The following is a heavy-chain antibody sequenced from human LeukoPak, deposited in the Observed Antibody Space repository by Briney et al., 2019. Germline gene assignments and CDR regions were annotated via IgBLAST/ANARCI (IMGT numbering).Heavy chain of an antibody. J-gene: IGHJ4*02. CDR2: IYYSRST. CDR1: GGSISSYY. Sequence: SETLSLTCTVSGGSISSYYWSWIRQPPGKGLEWIGYIYYSRSTNYNPSLKSRVTLSVDTSKNQFSLKLSSVTAADTAVYYCASRNFGVVTDWGQGTLVTVSS. CDR3: ASRNFGVVTD. V-gene: IGHV4-59*12. D-gene: IGHD3-3*01.